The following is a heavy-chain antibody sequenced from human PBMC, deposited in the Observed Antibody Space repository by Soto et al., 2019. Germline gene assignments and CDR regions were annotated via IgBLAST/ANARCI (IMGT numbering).Heavy chain of an antibody. CDR1: GGTFSSYA. D-gene: IGHD2-2*01. CDR2: IIPIVGSA. V-gene: IGHV1-69*01. J-gene: IGHJ6*02. CDR3: ARSQGSSTSLEIYYYYYYGMDV. Sequence: QVQLVQSGAEVKKPGSSVKVSCKASGGTFSSYAISWVRQAPGQGLEWMGGIIPIVGSANYAQKFQGRVTITADESTSTAYMELSSLRSEDTAVYYCARSQGSSTSLEIYYYYYYGMDVWSQGTTVTVSS.